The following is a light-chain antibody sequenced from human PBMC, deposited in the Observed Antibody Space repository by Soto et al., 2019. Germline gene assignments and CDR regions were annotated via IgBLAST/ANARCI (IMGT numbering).Light chain of an antibody. J-gene: IGKJ5*01. V-gene: IGKV1-9*01. CDR3: QQLESYPIT. CDR1: QGISSY. Sequence: DIQLTQSPSFLSASVGDRVTITCRASQGISSYLAWYQQKPGKAPKLLIYAASTLQSGVPSRFSGSASGTEFTLTIISLQPEDFATYYCQQLESYPITFGQGTRLEIK. CDR2: AAS.